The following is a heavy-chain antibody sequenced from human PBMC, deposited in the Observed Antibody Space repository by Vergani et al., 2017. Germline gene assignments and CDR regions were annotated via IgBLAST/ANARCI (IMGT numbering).Heavy chain of an antibody. V-gene: IGHV5-51*01. Sequence: EVQLVQSGAEVKKPGESLKISCKGSGYSFTSYWIGWVRQMPGKGLEWMGIIYPGDSDTRYSPSFQGQVTISADKSISTAYLQWSSLKASDTAMYYCARKLGYSSSTSCLHAFDIWGQGTMVTVSS. CDR2: IYPGDSDT. CDR1: GYSFTSYW. J-gene: IGHJ3*02. CDR3: ARKLGYSSSTSCLHAFDI. D-gene: IGHD2-2*01.